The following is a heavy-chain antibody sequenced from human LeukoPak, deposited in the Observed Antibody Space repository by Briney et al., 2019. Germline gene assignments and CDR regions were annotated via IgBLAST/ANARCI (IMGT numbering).Heavy chain of an antibody. CDR2: IYSSGST. CDR3: VGDDPRNYPSDF. J-gene: IGHJ4*02. V-gene: IGHV4-59*01. Sequence: PSETLSLTCTVSGGSISSNYWSWSRQPPGKGLEWIGNIYSSGSTNYNPSLKSRVTISVDTSKNQYSLRVSSVTAPETGIYFSVGDDPRNYPSDFWGQGNLVTVSS. CDR1: GGSISSNY. D-gene: IGHD1-7*01.